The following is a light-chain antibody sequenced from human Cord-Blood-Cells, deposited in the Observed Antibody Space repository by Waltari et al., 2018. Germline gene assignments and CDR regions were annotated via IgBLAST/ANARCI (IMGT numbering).Light chain of an antibody. Sequence: AIRITQSPSSLSASTGDRVTITCRASQGISSYLAWYQQKPGKAPKLLIYAASTLQSGVPSRFSGSGSGTDFTLTISSLQAEDFATYYCQQYYSYPWTFGQGTKVEIK. CDR1: QGISSY. J-gene: IGKJ1*01. CDR3: QQYYSYPWT. CDR2: AAS. V-gene: IGKV1-8*01.